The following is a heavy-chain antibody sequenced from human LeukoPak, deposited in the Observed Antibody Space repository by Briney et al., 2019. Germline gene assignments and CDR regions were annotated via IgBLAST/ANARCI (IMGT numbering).Heavy chain of an antibody. V-gene: IGHV3-21*01. J-gene: IGHJ4*02. CDR1: RFTFSSYT. D-gene: IGHD4/OR15-4a*01. CDR2: ISSGSRYI. CDR3: ARDTLGEGEDANYAVYYFDY. Sequence: GGSLRLSCAASRFTFSSYTMNWVRQAPGKGLEWVSSISSGSRYIYYTDSVKGRFTISRDNAENSLFLQMNSLRADDTAVYYCARDTLGEGEDANYAVYYFDYWGQGTVVTVSS.